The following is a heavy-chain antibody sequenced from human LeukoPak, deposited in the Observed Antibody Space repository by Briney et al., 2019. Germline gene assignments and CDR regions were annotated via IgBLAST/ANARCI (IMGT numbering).Heavy chain of an antibody. D-gene: IGHD3-22*01. CDR3: AKAYSSGYYYLDY. CDR1: GFTFSSYA. CDR2: ISGSGGST. Sequence: GGSLRLSCAASGFTFSSYAMSWVRQAPGKGLEWVSAISGSGGSTYYADSVRGRFTISRDNSKNTLYLQMNSLRAEDTAVYYCAKAYSSGYYYLDYWGQGTLVTVSS. J-gene: IGHJ4*02. V-gene: IGHV3-23*01.